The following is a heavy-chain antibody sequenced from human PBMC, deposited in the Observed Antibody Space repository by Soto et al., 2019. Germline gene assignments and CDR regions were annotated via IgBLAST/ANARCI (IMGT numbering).Heavy chain of an antibody. CDR3: VRVYLGSSWSTLDY. D-gene: IGHD6-13*01. J-gene: IGHJ4*01. CDR2: ISYDGGTK. Sequence: PGGSLRLSCAASGFTFSSYAMHWVRQAPGKGLEWVAVISYDGGTKYYADSVKGRFTISRDNSKNTLYLQMSSLRVEDTALYFCVRVYLGSSWSTLDYWGQGTLVTVSS. CDR1: GFTFSSYA. V-gene: IGHV3-30-3*01.